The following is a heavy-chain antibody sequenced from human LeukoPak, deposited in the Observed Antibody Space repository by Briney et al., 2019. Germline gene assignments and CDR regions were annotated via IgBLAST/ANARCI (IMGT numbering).Heavy chain of an antibody. J-gene: IGHJ4*02. CDR1: GYTFTSYG. V-gene: IGHV1-18*01. CDR2: ISAYSGNT. Sequence: ASVKVSCKASGYTFTSYGISWVRQAPGQGLEWMGWISAYSGNTNYAQKLQGRVTMTTDTSTSTAYMELRSLRSDDTAVYYWARLRITIFGVVIIPKGYFDYWGQGTLVTVSS. CDR3: ARLRITIFGVVIIPKGYFDY. D-gene: IGHD3-3*01.